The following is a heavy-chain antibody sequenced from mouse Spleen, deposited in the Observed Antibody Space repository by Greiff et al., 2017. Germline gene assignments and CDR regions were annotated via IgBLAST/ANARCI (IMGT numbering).Heavy chain of an antibody. J-gene: IGHJ4*01. CDR2: ISSGGSYT. CDR3: ARQYGNYAYYAMDY. V-gene: IGHV5-9-1*01. Sequence: EVMLVESGGGLVKPGGSLKLSCAASGFTFSSYAMSWVRQTPEKRLEWVATISSGGSYTYYPDSVKGRFTISRDNAKNTLYLQMSSLRSEDTAMYYCARQYGNYAYYAMDYWGQGTSVTVSS. D-gene: IGHD2-10*02. CDR1: GFTFSSYA.